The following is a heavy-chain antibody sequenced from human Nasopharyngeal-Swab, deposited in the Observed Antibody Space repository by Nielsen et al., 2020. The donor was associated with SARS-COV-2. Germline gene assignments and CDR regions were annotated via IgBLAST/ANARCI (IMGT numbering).Heavy chain of an antibody. CDR3: FGSSWYGDYYYYYGMDV. J-gene: IGHJ6*02. D-gene: IGHD6-13*01. CDR1: GGSISSSSYY. CDR2: LYYSGST. V-gene: IGHV4-39*07. Sequence: AETLSLTCTLSGGSISSSSYYWGWIRKPPGKGLEWIGSLYYSGSTYYNPSIKSPFTISVATSKNQFSLKLSSVTAADTAFYYFFGSSWYGDYYYYYGMDVWGQGTTVTVSS.